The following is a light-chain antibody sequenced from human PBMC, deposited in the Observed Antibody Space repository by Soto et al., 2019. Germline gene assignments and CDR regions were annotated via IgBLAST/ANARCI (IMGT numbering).Light chain of an antibody. Sequence: EIVLTQSQATLSLSPGERATLSCRASQSVTTYLTWYQQKPGQAPRLLIYDASNRATDIPARFSGSGSGPDFPLTISSLEPEDFAVYYCQHRGNWPRTFGQGNKLEIK. CDR3: QHRGNWPRT. CDR2: DAS. J-gene: IGKJ2*01. CDR1: QSVTTY. V-gene: IGKV3-11*01.